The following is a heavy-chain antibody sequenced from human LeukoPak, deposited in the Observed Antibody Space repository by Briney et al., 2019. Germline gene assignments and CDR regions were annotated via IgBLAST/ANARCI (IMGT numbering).Heavy chain of an antibody. J-gene: IGHJ4*02. D-gene: IGHD3-22*01. CDR3: ARDLPYYYDSSGYPIDY. Sequence: GGSLRLSCAASGFTVSSNYMSWVRQAAGKGLEWVANIKQDGSEKYYVDSVKGRFTISRDNAKNSLYLQMNSLRAEDTAVYYYARDLPYYYDSSGYPIDYWGQGTLVTVSS. CDR2: IKQDGSEK. CDR1: GFTVSSNY. V-gene: IGHV3-7*01.